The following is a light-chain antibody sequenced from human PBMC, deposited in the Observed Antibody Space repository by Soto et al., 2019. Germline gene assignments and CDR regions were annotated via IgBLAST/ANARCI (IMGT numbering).Light chain of an antibody. CDR1: KNDVGFYDF. J-gene: IGLJ1*01. V-gene: IGLV2-8*01. CDR3: KSYAGSNTYV. CDR2: EVV. Sequence: VLTQPPSASGAPGQSVTTSCTGTKNDVGFYDFVSWYQHHPGKAPRLLIYEVVQRPSGVPDRFSGSKSGNTASLTVSGLQAADEADYFCKSYAGSNTYVFGSGTKVTVL.